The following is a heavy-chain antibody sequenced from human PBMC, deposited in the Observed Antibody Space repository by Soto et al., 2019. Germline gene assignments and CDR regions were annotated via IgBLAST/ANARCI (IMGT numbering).Heavy chain of an antibody. CDR2: SAAGNGNT. J-gene: IGHJ4*02. CDR3: AKGSRMWTPDY. D-gene: IGHD2-21*01. CDR1: GYTFTDYA. Sequence: GASVKVSCKTSGYTFTDYAILWVRQAPGQTLEWLGWSAAGNGNTGFSQKFQGRVTITRDTSATTAYMELTSLTSEDTAVYYCAKGSRMWTPDYWGQGTLVTVGS. V-gene: IGHV1-3*01.